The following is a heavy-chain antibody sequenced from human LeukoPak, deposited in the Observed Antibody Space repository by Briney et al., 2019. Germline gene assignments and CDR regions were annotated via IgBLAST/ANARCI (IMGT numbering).Heavy chain of an antibody. J-gene: IGHJ4*02. V-gene: IGHV4-30-4*08. CDR3: ARERGYCSSTSCYTRYYFDY. CDR2: IYYSGST. Sequence: SQTLSLTCTVSGGSISSGDYYWSWIRQPPGKGLEWIGYIYYSGSTYYNPSLKSRVTISVDMSKNQFSLKLSSVTAADTAVYYCARERGYCSSTSCYTRYYFDYWGQGTLVTVSS. CDR1: GGSISSGDYY. D-gene: IGHD2-2*02.